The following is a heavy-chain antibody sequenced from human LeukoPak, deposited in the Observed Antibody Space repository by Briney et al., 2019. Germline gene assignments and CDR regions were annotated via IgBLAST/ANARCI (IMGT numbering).Heavy chain of an antibody. D-gene: IGHD4/OR15-4a*01. J-gene: IGHJ4*02. CDR3: ARDTLGEGEDANYAVYYFDY. V-gene: IGHV3-7*01. CDR1: GFRFNTFW. Sequence: GGSLRLSCAASGFRFNTFWMSWVRQAPGKGLEWVANIKQDGNEKYYADSVKGRFTISRDNGKNSLDLQMNSLRADDTAVYYCARDTLGEGEDANYAVYYFDYWGQGTVVTVSS. CDR2: IKQDGNEK.